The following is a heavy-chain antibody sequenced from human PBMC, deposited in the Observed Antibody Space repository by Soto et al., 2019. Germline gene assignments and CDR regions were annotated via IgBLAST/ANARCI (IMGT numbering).Heavy chain of an antibody. CDR2: IMPIFRTP. CDR3: ARDKDRQQLGGNYYYILDV. D-gene: IGHD3-3*02. J-gene: IGHJ6*02. Sequence: QVQLEQSGAEVKKPGSSVKVSCKASGGTFSNSAISWVRQAPGQGLEWMGGIMPIFRTPDYAQKFQGRVTVTADESTITAYMELSGLRSDDTAVYYCARDKDRQQLGGNYYYILDVWGQGTTVTVSS. CDR1: GGTFSNSA. V-gene: IGHV1-69*12.